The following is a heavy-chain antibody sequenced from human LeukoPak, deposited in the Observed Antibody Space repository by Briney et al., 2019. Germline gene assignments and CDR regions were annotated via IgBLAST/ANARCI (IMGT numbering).Heavy chain of an antibody. D-gene: IGHD3-9*01. CDR2: ISSGDRP. CDR3: AKDATASPYFHWFDN. V-gene: IGHV3-23*01. Sequence: PGGSLRLSCAAPGFNFSSYAMNWVRQAPGKGLERVAGISSGDRPFHAESVKGRFTISRDKSKDTLYLQMNSLRAEDTAVYYCAKDATASPYFHWFDNWGQGTQVIVSS. CDR1: GFNFSSYA. J-gene: IGHJ4*02.